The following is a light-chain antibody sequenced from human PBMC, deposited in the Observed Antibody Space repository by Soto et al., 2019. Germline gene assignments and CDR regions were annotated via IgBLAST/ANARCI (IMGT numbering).Light chain of an antibody. CDR1: QTVSRY. J-gene: IGKJ1*01. Sequence: DIQLTQSPCSLSASVGDTVTITCRASQTVSRYLNWYQQKSGTAPKLLIYAASTLHTGVPSRFSGRGSGTDFTLTINNLQREDFADYFCQQTYSNLWTFGQGTRWIS. CDR2: AAS. CDR3: QQTYSNLWT. V-gene: IGKV1-39*01.